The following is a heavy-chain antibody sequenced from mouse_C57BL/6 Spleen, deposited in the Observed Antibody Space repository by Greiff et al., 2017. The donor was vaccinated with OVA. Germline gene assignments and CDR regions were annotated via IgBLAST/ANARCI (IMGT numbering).Heavy chain of an antibody. D-gene: IGHD3-2*02. J-gene: IGHJ4*01. V-gene: IGHV1-22*01. CDR1: GYTFTDYN. Sequence: EVQLQQSGPELVKPGASVKMSCKASGYTFTDYNMHWVKQSHGKSLEWIGYINPNNGGTSYNQKFKGKATLTVNKSSSTAYMELRSLTSEDSAVYYCAWGGSGYDYAMDYWGQGTSVTVSS. CDR2: INPNNGGT. CDR3: AWGGSGYDYAMDY.